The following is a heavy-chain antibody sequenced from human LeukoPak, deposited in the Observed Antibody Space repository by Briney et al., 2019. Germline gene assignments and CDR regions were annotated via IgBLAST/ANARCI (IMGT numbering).Heavy chain of an antibody. CDR3: ASGELGPVDFDY. CDR1: GFTFSNYW. J-gene: IGHJ4*02. CDR2: IKEDGSEK. D-gene: IGHD7-27*01. Sequence: GGSLRLSCAGSGFTFSNYWVNWVRQAPGKGLEWVANIKEDGSEKNYVDSVKGRFTISRDNAKNSLYLQMNSLRAEDTAVYYCASGELGPVDFDYWGQGTLVTVSS. V-gene: IGHV3-7*01.